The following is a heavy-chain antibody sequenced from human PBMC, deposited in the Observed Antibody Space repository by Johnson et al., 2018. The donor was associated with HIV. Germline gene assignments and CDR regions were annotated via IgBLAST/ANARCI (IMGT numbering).Heavy chain of an antibody. CDR2: ISGSGGIT. CDR1: GFTFDDYG. J-gene: IGHJ3*02. Sequence: MQLVESRGGVVRPGGSLRLSCVASGFTFDDYGMSWVRQAPGKGLEWVSAISGSGGITAYADSVKGRFTISRDNAKNSLYLQMNSLRAEDTALYYCGRGEEAYCGGDCYSGAFDIWGHGTMVTVSS. V-gene: IGHV3-20*04. D-gene: IGHD2-21*02. CDR3: GRGEEAYCGGDCYSGAFDI.